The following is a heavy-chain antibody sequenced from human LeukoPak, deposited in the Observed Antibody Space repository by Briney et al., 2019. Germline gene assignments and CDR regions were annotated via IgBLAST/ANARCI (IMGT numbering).Heavy chain of an antibody. CDR3: AREIGQGSLKGGYYYYYMDV. Sequence: GASVKVSCKASGYTFTNYAMNWVRQAPGQGLEWMGGIIPIFGTANYALKFQDRVTITADDSTSTAYMELSSLRSEDTAVYYCAREIGQGSLKGGYYYYYMDVWGTGTTVTVSS. CDR2: IIPIFGTA. J-gene: IGHJ6*03. V-gene: IGHV1-69*13. CDR1: GYTFTNYA. D-gene: IGHD2-8*01.